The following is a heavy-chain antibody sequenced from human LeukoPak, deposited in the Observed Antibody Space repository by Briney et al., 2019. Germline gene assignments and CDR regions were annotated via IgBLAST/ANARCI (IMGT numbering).Heavy chain of an antibody. J-gene: IGHJ4*02. CDR1: GGTFSSYA. CDR3: ARDQGKIELDLRYCSGGSCYSPTHFDY. CDR2: IIPISGTA. V-gene: IGHV1-69*13. D-gene: IGHD2-15*01. Sequence: SVKVSCKASGGTFSSYAIGWVRQAPGQGLEWMGGIIPISGTANYAQKFQGRVTITADESTSTAYMELSSLRSEDTAVYYCARDQGKIELDLRYCSGGSCYSPTHFDYWGQGTLVTVSS.